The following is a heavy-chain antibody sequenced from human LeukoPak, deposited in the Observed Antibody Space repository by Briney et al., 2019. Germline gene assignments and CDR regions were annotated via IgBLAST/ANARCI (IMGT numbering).Heavy chain of an antibody. CDR2: ISGSSDNT. CDR3: AEHQASRPN. V-gene: IGHV3-23*01. J-gene: IGHJ4*02. Sequence: GRSLRLSCAASGFSISTYAMNWVRQAPGKGLEWVSGISGSSDNTYYADSVKGRFTISRDNSKNTLSLQMSSLRADDTAVYYCAEHQASRPNWGQGTLVTVSS. D-gene: IGHD6-6*01. CDR1: GFSISTYA.